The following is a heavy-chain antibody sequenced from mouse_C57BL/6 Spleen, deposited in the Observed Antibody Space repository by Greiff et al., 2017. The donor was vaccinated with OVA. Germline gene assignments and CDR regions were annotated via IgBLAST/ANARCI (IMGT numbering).Heavy chain of an antibody. J-gene: IGHJ3*01. Sequence: VQLQQSGPELVKPGASVKISCKASGYSFTDYNMNWVKQSHGKSLEWIGVINPNYGTTSYNQKFKGKATLTVDQSTSTAYMQLNSLTSEESASYYYEQGNGFAYWGQGTLVTVSA. V-gene: IGHV1-39*01. CDR2: INPNYGTT. CDR3: EQGNGFAY. CDR1: GYSFTDYN.